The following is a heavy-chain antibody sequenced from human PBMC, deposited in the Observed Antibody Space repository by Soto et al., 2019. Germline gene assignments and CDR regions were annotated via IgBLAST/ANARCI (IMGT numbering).Heavy chain of an antibody. CDR1: GGTFSSYA. CDR2: IIPIFGTA. D-gene: IGHD3-22*01. CDR3: ARGYYYDSSGYLDY. Sequence: ASVKVSCKASGGTFSSYAISWVRQAPGQGLEWMGGIIPIFGTANYAQKFQGRVTITADESTSTAYMELSSLRSEDTAVYYCARGYYYDSSGYLDYWGQGTPVTVSS. V-gene: IGHV1-69*13. J-gene: IGHJ4*02.